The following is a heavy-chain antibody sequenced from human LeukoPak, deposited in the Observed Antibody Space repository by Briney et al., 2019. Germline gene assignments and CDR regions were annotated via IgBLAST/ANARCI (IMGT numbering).Heavy chain of an antibody. Sequence: SETLSLTCAVSGYSISSGCYWGWIRQPPGKGREWIGRSYHSGSTYYNPSLKSRLTISVDTSKNQFSLKLSSVTAADTAVYYCARHPDPYSSVDYWGQGTLVTVSS. V-gene: IGHV4-38-2*01. D-gene: IGHD6-19*01. J-gene: IGHJ4*02. CDR1: GYSISSGCY. CDR2: SYHSGST. CDR3: ARHPDPYSSVDY.